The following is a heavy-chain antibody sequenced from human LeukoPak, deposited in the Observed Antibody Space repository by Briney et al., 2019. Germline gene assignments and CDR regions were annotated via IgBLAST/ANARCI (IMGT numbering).Heavy chain of an antibody. D-gene: IGHD5-12*01. CDR2: IWYDGSNK. CDR1: GFTFSSYG. Sequence: PGGSLRLSCAASGFTFSSYGMHWVRQAPGKGLEWVAVIWYDGSNKYYADSVKGRFTISRDNSKNTLYLQMNSLRAEDTAVYYCARELGAGADSGFVWGQGTLVTVSS. J-gene: IGHJ4*02. V-gene: IGHV3-33*01. CDR3: ARELGAGADSGFV.